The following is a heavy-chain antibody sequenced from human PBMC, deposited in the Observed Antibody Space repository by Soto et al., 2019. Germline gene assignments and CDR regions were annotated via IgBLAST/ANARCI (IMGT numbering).Heavy chain of an antibody. CDR2: IKSKSDGETT. V-gene: IGHV3-15*01. J-gene: IGHJ2*01. CDR3: TTGWYFDL. CDR1: GFTFSNAW. Sequence: EVQLVESGGGLLKPGGSLRLTCAGSGFTFSNAWMSWVRQAPGKGLEWVARIKSKSDGETTDYAAPVKGRFTILRDDSKNNVFPPMNSLKTEDTAVYHCTTGWYFDLWGRGTLVTVSS.